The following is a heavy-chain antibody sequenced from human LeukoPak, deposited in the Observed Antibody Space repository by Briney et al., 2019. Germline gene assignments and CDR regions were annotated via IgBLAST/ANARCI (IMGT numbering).Heavy chain of an antibody. CDR3: ARDNPGYYDSSGFDY. Sequence: SETLSLTCTVSGGSISSGSYYWSWIRQPAGKGLEWIGRIHASGSTNYDSSLKSRVTISVDTSKNQFSLKLSSVTAADTAVYYCARDNPGYYDSSGFDYWGQGTLVTVSS. J-gene: IGHJ4*02. CDR2: IHASGST. CDR1: GGSISSGSYY. V-gene: IGHV4-61*02. D-gene: IGHD3-22*01.